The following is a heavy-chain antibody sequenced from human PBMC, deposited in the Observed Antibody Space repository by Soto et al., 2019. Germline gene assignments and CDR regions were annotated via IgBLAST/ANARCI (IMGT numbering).Heavy chain of an antibody. CDR1: GYTFNGYD. D-gene: IGHD3-3*01. J-gene: IGHJ6*02. Sequence: ASVKVSCKASGYTFNGYDMHWVRHAPGQGLEWMGWINPNSGGTNYAQKFQGRVTMTRDTSISAAYMELSRLRSDDTAVYYCARDERFLEWLLTPDYGMDVWGQGTTVTVSS. V-gene: IGHV1-2*02. CDR3: ARDERFLEWLLTPDYGMDV. CDR2: INPNSGGT.